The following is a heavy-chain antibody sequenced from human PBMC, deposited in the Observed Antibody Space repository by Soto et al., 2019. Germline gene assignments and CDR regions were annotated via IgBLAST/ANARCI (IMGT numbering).Heavy chain of an antibody. Sequence: EVQLLESGGGLVQPGGSLRLSCAASGFTFSSYAMSWVRQAPGKGLEWVSAISGSGGSTYYADSVKARFPISRDNSKNTLYLQMNSLRAEDTAVYYCAKDHDSGYDTDAFDIWGQGTMVTVSS. CDR1: GFTFSSYA. CDR2: ISGSGGST. V-gene: IGHV3-23*01. CDR3: AKDHDSGYDTDAFDI. J-gene: IGHJ3*02. D-gene: IGHD5-12*01.